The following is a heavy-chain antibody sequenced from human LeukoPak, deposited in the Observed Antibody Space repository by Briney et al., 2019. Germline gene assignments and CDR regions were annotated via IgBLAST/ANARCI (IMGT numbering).Heavy chain of an antibody. Sequence: SETLSLTCAVYAASFSSYYWSWISQPPGKGLEWIGEINHSGSTNYNPSLKSRVTISVDTSKNQFSLKVSSVTAADTAVYYCARVPYCYCMDVWGKGTTVTVSS. J-gene: IGHJ6*03. V-gene: IGHV4-34*01. CDR2: INHSGST. CDR3: ARVPYCYCMDV. CDR1: AASFSSYY.